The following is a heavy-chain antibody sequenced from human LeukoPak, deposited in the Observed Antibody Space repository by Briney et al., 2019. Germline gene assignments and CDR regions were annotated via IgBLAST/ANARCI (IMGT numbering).Heavy chain of an antibody. V-gene: IGHV1-46*01. CDR1: GYTFTSHY. J-gene: IGHJ4*02. Sequence: ASVKVSCKASGYTFTSHYIHWVRQAPGQGLEWMGTVNPSGGSTRYAQKFQGRVTMTRDKSTSTVYMELSSLRSEDTAVYYCAREGRAWLVYVYWGQGTLVTVSS. D-gene: IGHD6-19*01. CDR2: VNPSGGST. CDR3: AREGRAWLVYVY.